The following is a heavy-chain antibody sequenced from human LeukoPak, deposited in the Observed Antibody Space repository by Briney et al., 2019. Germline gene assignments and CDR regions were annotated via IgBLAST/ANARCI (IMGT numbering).Heavy chain of an antibody. CDR2: ISAYNGNT. Sequence: GASVTVSCKASGYTFTSYGISWVRQAPGQGLEWMGWISAYNGNTNYAQKLQGRVTMTTDTSTSTAYMELRSLRSDDTAVYYCARVVGLTGYSSSWYSGYYYYMDVWGKGTTVTVSS. J-gene: IGHJ6*03. CDR3: ARVVGLTGYSSSWYSGYYYYMDV. CDR1: GYTFTSYG. V-gene: IGHV1-18*01. D-gene: IGHD6-13*01.